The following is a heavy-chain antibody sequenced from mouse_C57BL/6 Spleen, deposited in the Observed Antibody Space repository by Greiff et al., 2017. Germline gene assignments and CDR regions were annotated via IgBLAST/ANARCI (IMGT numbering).Heavy chain of an antibody. V-gene: IGHV5-4*01. CDR3: ARDDPHYYGSSSFDY. J-gene: IGHJ2*01. Sequence: EVKLVESGGGLVKPGGSLKLSCAASGFTFSSYAMSWVRQTPEKRLEWVATISDGGSYTYYPDNVKGRFTISRDNAKNTLYLQMSHLKSEDTAMYYCARDDPHYYGSSSFDYCGQGTTLTVSS. CDR2: ISDGGSYT. D-gene: IGHD1-1*01. CDR1: GFTFSSYA.